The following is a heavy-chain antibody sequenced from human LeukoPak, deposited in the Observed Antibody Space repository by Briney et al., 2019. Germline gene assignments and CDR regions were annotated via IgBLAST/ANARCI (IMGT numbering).Heavy chain of an antibody. D-gene: IGHD3-22*01. J-gene: IGHJ4*02. CDR2: IIPIFGTA. CDR3: ARGENYYDSSGYYFDY. Sequence: SVKVSCKASGGTFSSYAISWVRQAPGQGFEWMGGIIPIFGTANYAQKFQGRVTITTDESTSTAYMELSSLRSEDTAVYYCARGENYYDSSGYYFDYWGQGTLVTVSS. CDR1: GGTFSSYA. V-gene: IGHV1-69*05.